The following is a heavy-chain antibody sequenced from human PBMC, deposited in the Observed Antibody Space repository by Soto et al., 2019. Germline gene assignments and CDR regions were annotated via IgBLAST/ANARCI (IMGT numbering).Heavy chain of an antibody. CDR1: GFTFRHYG. CDR3: ARAYYFGSVTSYTLDX. CDR2: ISDDGVSK. V-gene: IGHV3-30*03. Sequence: ALRLSCSASGFTFRHYGMHWVRQAPGKGLELVAGISDDGVSKYYADSVQGRFTISRDNSESAVFLQVNSLRPDDTALYFCARAYYFGSVTSYTLDXWGQVTQVTVSX. J-gene: IGHJ4*02. D-gene: IGHD3-10*01.